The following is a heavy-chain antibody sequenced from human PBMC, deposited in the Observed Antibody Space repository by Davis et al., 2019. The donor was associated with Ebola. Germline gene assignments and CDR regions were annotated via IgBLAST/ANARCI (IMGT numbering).Heavy chain of an antibody. CDR1: GGSFSGYY. Sequence: MPSETLSLTCAVHGGSFSGYYWSWIRQPPGKGLEWTGEINHSGSTNYNPSLKSRVTISVDTSKNQFSLKLSSVTAADTAVYYCARAAGPADYWGQGTLVTVSS. D-gene: IGHD1-14*01. CDR3: ARAAGPADY. J-gene: IGHJ4*02. V-gene: IGHV4-34*01. CDR2: INHSGST.